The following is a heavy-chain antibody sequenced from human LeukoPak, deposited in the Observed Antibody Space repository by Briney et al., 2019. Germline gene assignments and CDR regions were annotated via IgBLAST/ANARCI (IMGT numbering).Heavy chain of an antibody. CDR2: ISGFNTDT. D-gene: IGHD5-12*01. CDR1: GFTFSTYA. Sequence: GGSLRLSCAASGFTFSTYAMTWVRQAPGKGLEWVSTISGFNTDTSYADSVKGRFTISRDNSKNTLYLQMNSLRAEDTAVYYCAKDPTYSGYGGLDVWGKGTTVSVSS. J-gene: IGHJ6*04. CDR3: AKDPTYSGYGGLDV. V-gene: IGHV3-23*01.